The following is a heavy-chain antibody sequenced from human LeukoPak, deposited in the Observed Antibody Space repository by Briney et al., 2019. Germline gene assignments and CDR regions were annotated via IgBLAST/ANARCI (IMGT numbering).Heavy chain of an antibody. CDR1: GGTFSSYA. D-gene: IGHD4-23*01. CDR2: IIPIFGTA. CDR3: ARSYGGNSGPHY. V-gene: IGHV1-69*05. J-gene: IGHJ4*02. Sequence: ASVKVSCKASGGTFSSYAISRVRQAPGQGLEWMGGIIPIFGTANYAQKFQGRVTITTDESTSTAYMELSSLRSEDTAVYYCARSYGGNSGPHYWGQGTLVTVSS.